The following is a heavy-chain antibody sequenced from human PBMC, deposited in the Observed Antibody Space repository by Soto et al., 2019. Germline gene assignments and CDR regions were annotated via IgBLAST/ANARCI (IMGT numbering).Heavy chain of an antibody. CDR2: IYYSGST. J-gene: IGHJ6*02. Sequence: SETLSLTCTVSGGSISSYYWSWIRQPPGKGLEWIGYIYYSGSTNYNPSLKSRVTISVDTSKNQFSLKLSSVTAADTAVYYCAREERPSPNYYYGMDVWGQGTTVTVSS. CDR3: AREERPSPNYYYGMDV. V-gene: IGHV4-59*01. CDR1: GGSISSYY. D-gene: IGHD6-6*01.